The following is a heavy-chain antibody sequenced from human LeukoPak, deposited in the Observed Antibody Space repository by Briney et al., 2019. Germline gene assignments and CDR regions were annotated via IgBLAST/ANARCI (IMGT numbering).Heavy chain of an antibody. CDR1: GDSVSSNIAT. Sequence: SQTLSLTCAISGDSVSSNIATWNWIRQSPSRGLEWLGRTYYRSKWFHDYTISVKSRITINPDTSENQFSLQLNSVTPEDTAVYYCARDTVAGNWFDPWGQGTLVTVSS. V-gene: IGHV6-1*01. J-gene: IGHJ5*02. CDR3: ARDTVAGNWFDP. D-gene: IGHD6-19*01. CDR2: TYYRSKWFH.